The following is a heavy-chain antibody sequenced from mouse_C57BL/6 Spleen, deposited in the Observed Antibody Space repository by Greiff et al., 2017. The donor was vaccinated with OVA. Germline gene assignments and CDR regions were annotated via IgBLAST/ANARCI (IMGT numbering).Heavy chain of an antibody. CDR3: ARDYSNYLYYAMDY. CDR1: GYSITSGYY. Sequence: DVKLQESGPGLVKPSQSLSLTCSVTGYSITSGYYWNWIRQFPGNKLEWMGYISYDGSNNYNPSLKNRISITRDTSKNQFFLKLNSVTTEDTATYYCARDYSNYLYYAMDYWGQGTSVTVSS. CDR2: ISYDGSN. V-gene: IGHV3-6*01. J-gene: IGHJ4*01. D-gene: IGHD2-5*01.